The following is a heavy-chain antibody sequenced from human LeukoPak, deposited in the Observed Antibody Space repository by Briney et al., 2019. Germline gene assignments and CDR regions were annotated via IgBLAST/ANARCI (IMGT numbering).Heavy chain of an antibody. CDR3: ARDNGGWFDS. V-gene: IGHV3-7*03. D-gene: IGHD3-10*01. CDR1: GFTFSDYN. CDR2: IKQGGREE. Sequence: GGSLRLSCAASGFTFSDYNMNWVRQAPGKGLEWVANIKQGGREEKYVGSVKGRFAISRDDAKSTLYLQMDSLSGDDTAVYYCARDNGGWFDSWGRGTLVTVSS. J-gene: IGHJ5*01.